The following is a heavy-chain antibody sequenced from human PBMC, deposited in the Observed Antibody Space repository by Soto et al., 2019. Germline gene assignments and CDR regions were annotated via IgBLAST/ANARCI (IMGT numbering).Heavy chain of an antibody. V-gene: IGHV4-39*01. CDR2: IYYSGST. CDR3: ARQSVGDWNDGVDFDY. CDR1: GGSISSSSYY. J-gene: IGHJ4*02. D-gene: IGHD1-1*01. Sequence: SETLSLTCTVSGGSISSSSYYWGWIRQPPGKGLEWIGSIYYSGSTYYNPSLKSRVTISVDTSKNQFSLKLSSVTAADTAVYYCARQSVGDWNDGVDFDYWGQGTLVTVSS.